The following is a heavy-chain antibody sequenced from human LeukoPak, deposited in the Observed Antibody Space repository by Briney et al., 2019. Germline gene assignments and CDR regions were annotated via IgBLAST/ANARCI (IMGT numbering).Heavy chain of an antibody. V-gene: IGHV4-59*08. D-gene: IGHD6-6*01. CDR1: GVSISSYY. CDR2: IHYSGST. J-gene: IGHJ4*02. Sequence: SETLSLTCTVSGVSISSYYWSWIRQPPGKGLEWXGYIHYSGSTTYNPSLKSRVTISVDTSKNQFSLKLSSVTAADTAVYYCARRWGYSSSPHFDYWGQGTLVTVSS. CDR3: ARRWGYSSSPHFDY.